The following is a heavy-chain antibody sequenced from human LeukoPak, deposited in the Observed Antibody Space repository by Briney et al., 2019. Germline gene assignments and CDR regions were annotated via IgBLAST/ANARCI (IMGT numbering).Heavy chain of an antibody. Sequence: GGSLRLSCAASGFTFSSYGMSWVRQAPGKGLEWVSAISGSGGSTYYADSVKGRFTISRDNAKNSLYLQMNSLRAEDTAGFYCATNDYGASDYWGQGTLVTVSS. J-gene: IGHJ4*02. CDR3: ATNDYGASDY. CDR2: ISGSGGST. CDR1: GFTFSSYG. D-gene: IGHD4-17*01. V-gene: IGHV3-23*01.